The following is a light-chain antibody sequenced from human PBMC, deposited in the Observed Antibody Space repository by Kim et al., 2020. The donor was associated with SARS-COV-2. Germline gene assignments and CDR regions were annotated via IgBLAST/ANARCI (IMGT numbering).Light chain of an antibody. J-gene: IGKJ1*01. V-gene: IGKV3-15*01. CDR3: QQYSNWRT. CDR1: QYVGSSK. CDR2: GAS. Sequence: EIVMTQSPGTLSVSPGDRATLSCRASQYVGSSKLAWYQQKPGQVPRLVIYGASTRATGIPARFSGSGSGTEFTLTISSLQSEDFAGYYCQQYSNWRTFGQGTKLDIK.